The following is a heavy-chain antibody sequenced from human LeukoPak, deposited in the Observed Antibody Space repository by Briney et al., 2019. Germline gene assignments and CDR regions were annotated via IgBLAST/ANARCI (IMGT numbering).Heavy chain of an antibody. CDR1: GYTFTSYG. D-gene: IGHD3-3*01. V-gene: IGHV1-18*01. CDR3: ARQLFATIFGVVTANWFDP. Sequence: ASVKVSCKASGYTFTSYGISWVRQAPGQGLEWMGWISAYNGNTNYAQKLQGRVTMTRDTSISTAYMELSRLRSDDTAVYYCARQLFATIFGVVTANWFDPWGQGTLVTVSS. J-gene: IGHJ5*02. CDR2: ISAYNGNT.